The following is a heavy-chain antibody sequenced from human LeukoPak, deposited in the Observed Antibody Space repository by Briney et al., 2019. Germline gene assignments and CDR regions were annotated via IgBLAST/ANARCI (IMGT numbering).Heavy chain of an antibody. D-gene: IGHD1-26*01. Sequence: AGGSLRLSCAASGFTLSSYSMNWVRQAPGKGLEWVSSISSSSYIYYADSVKGRFTISRDNAKNSLYLQMNSLRAEDTAVYYCAREYVGPWYFDYWGQGTLVTVSS. CDR3: AREYVGPWYFDY. J-gene: IGHJ4*02. CDR1: GFTLSSYS. CDR2: ISSSSYI. V-gene: IGHV3-21*01.